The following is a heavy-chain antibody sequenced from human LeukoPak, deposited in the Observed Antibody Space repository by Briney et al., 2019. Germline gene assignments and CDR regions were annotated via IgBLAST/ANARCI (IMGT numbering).Heavy chain of an antibody. V-gene: IGHV4-59*08. D-gene: IGHD1-26*01. Sequence: SETLSLTCTVSGGSISNYFWSWIRQAPGKGLEYIGFIYYSGNTNYNPSFKSRVTISIDTSKSQFSLTLSSVTAADTAMYFCARHKSGNYPPYFFDYWGLGTLVTVSS. CDR3: ARHKSGNYPPYFFDY. CDR1: GGSISNYF. J-gene: IGHJ4*02. CDR2: IYYSGNT.